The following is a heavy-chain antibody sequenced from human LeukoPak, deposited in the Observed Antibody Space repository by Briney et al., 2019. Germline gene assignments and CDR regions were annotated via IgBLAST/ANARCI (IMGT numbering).Heavy chain of an antibody. D-gene: IGHD3-10*01. Sequence: RWASVKVSCKASGYTFTGYYMHWVRQAPGQGLGLMGRINPNSGGTNYAQKFQGRVTVTRDTSISTAYMELSRLRSDDTAVYYCVRLGGGSGSYYNQGYWGQGTLVTVSS. V-gene: IGHV1-2*06. CDR2: INPNSGGT. CDR3: VRLGGGSGSYYNQGY. J-gene: IGHJ4*02. CDR1: GYTFTGYY.